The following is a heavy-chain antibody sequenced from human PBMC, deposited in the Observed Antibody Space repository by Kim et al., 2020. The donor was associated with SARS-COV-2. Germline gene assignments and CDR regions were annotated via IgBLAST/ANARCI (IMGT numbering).Heavy chain of an antibody. V-gene: IGHV3-23*01. CDR1: GFTFSSYA. CDR2: ISGSGGST. Sequence: GGSLRLSCAASGFTFSSYAMSWVRQAPGKGLQWVSAISGSGGSTYYADSVKGRFTISRDNSKNTLYLQMNSLRAEDTAVYYCAKDPGRGGRYFDYWGQGTLVTVSS. CDR3: AKDPGRGGRYFDY. D-gene: IGHD2-15*01. J-gene: IGHJ4*02.